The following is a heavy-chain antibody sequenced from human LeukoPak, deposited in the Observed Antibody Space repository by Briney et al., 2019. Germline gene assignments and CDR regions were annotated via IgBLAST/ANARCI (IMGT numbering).Heavy chain of an antibody. CDR2: IYYSGST. D-gene: IGHD3-10*01. J-gene: IGHJ6*03. V-gene: IGHV4-59*08. CDR3: ARAPRITMVRGVIDYYYYYMDV. CDR1: GGSISSYY. Sequence: SETLSLTCTVSGGSISSYYWSWIRQPPGKGLEWIGYIYYSGSTNYNPSLKSRVTISVDTSKNQFSLKLSSVTAADTAVYYCARAPRITMVRGVIDYYYYYMDVWGKGTTVTISS.